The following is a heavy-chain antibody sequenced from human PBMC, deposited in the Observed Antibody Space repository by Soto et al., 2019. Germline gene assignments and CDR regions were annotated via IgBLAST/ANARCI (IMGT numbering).Heavy chain of an antibody. D-gene: IGHD3-22*01. CDR1: GYTFTSYD. J-gene: IGHJ4*02. CDR2: MNPNSGNT. Sequence: ASVKVSCKASGYTFTSYDINWVRQATGQGLEWMGWMNPNSGNTGYAQKFQGRVTMTRNTSISTAYMELSSLRSEETAVYYCARSLGGSSGSTYWGQGTLVTVSS. V-gene: IGHV1-8*01. CDR3: ARSLGGSSGSTY.